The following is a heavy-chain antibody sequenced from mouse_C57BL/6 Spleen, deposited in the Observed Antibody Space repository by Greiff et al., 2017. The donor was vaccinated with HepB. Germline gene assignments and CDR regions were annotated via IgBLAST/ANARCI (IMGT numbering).Heavy chain of an antibody. V-gene: IGHV2-5*01. J-gene: IGHJ4*01. D-gene: IGHD2-4*01. CDR3: ANDHDEGNAMDY. CDR1: GFSLTSYG. Sequence: QVQLQQSGPGLVQPSQSLSITCTVSGFSLTSYGVHWVRQSPGKGLEWLGVIWRGGSTDYNAAFMSRLSITKDNSKSQVFFKMNGLQADDTAIYYGANDHDEGNAMDYWGQGTSVTVSS. CDR2: IWRGGST.